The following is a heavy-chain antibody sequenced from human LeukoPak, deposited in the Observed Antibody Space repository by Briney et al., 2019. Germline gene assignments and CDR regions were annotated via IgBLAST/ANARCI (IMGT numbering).Heavy chain of an antibody. CDR2: IYYSGST. CDR3: ARDQNYYDSSGYYYGTYYFDY. J-gene: IGHJ4*02. D-gene: IGHD3-22*01. Sequence: SETLSLTCTVSGGSISSGDYYWSWIRQPPGKGLEWIGYIYYSGSTYYNPSLKSRVTISVDTSKNQFSLKLSSVTAADTAVYYCARDQNYYDSSGYYYGTYYFDYWGQGTLVTVSS. V-gene: IGHV4-30-4*08. CDR1: GGSISSGDYY.